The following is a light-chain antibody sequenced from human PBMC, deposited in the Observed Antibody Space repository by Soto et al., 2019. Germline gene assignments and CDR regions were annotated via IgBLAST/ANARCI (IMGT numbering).Light chain of an antibody. J-gene: IGKJ5*01. CDR1: QGISNY. Sequence: DIQMTQSPASLSASVGYRVTITCRASQGISNYLAWYQQKAGKVPTLLIYTASTLQTGVPSRFSGGGSGTDFTFTISSLQPEDIATYYCQQYDKLPTFGQGTRLEIK. CDR2: TAS. CDR3: QQYDKLPT. V-gene: IGKV1-33*01.